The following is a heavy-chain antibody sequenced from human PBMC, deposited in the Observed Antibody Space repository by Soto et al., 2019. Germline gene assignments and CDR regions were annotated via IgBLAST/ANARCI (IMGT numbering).Heavy chain of an antibody. CDR2: ISYDGSNK. J-gene: IGHJ6*02. D-gene: IGHD2-15*01. V-gene: IGHV3-30*18. CDR3: AKEMGKCSGGSCYSAGYYYYGMDV. CDR1: GFTFSSYG. Sequence: GGSLRLSCAASGFTFSSYGMHWVRQAPGKGLEWVAVISYDGSNKYYADSVKGRFTISRDNSKNTLYLQMNSLRAEDTAVYYCAKEMGKCSGGSCYSAGYYYYGMDVWGQGTTVTVSS.